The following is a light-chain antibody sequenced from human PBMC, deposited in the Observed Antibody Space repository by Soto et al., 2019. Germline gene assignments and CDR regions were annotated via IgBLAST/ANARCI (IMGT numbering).Light chain of an antibody. CDR2: GAY. Sequence: DILLTQSPSSLSASVGDRVTITCRASQNINTYLHGYQQKPGRDPNLLISGAYVLLSGVPSRFVGSGSGTEFTLTVTSLQPDDFATYYCQQTYNTPRTFGQGTNVEAK. CDR1: QNINTY. J-gene: IGKJ1*01. V-gene: IGKV1-39*01. CDR3: QQTYNTPRT.